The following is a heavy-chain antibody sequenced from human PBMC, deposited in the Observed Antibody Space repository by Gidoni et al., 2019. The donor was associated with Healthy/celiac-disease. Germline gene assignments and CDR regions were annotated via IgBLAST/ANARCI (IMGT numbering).Heavy chain of an antibody. CDR3: AKDYSRVGATSFDY. Sequence: EVQLVESVGGLVQPGGYLRLSCAASGFTFSSYAMSWVRQAPGKGLELVSAISGSGGSTYYADSVKGRFTISRDNSKNTLYLQMNSLRAEDTAVYYCAKDYSRVGATSFDYWGQGTLVTVSS. CDR1: GFTFSSYA. J-gene: IGHJ4*02. V-gene: IGHV3-23*04. D-gene: IGHD1-26*01. CDR2: ISGSGGST.